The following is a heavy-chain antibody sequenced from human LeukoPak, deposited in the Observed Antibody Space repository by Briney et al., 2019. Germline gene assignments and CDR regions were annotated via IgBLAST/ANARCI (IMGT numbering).Heavy chain of an antibody. CDR2: IIPIFGTA. D-gene: IGHD5-12*01. V-gene: IGHV1-69*05. Sequence: ASVKVSCKASGGTFSSYAISWVRQAPGQGLEWMGGIIPIFGTANYAQKFQGRVTITTDESTSTAYMELSSLRSEDTAVYYCARGGGYSGYAPGAYYYYYMDVWGKGTRSPSP. CDR3: ARGGGYSGYAPGAYYYYYMDV. CDR1: GGTFSSYA. J-gene: IGHJ6*03.